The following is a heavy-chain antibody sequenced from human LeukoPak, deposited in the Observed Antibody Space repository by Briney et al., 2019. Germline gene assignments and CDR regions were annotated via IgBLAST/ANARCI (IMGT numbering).Heavy chain of an antibody. V-gene: IGHV1-3*01. D-gene: IGHD5-12*01. CDR2: INAGNGNT. CDR3: ARGPVDIVAKRIPKFFDY. CDR1: GYTFISYA. Sequence: ASVKVSCKASGYTFISYAMHWVRQAPGQRLEWMGWINAGNGNTKYSQKFQGRVTITRDTSASTAYMELSSLRSEDTAVYYCARGPVDIVAKRIPKFFDYWGQGTLVTVSS. J-gene: IGHJ4*02.